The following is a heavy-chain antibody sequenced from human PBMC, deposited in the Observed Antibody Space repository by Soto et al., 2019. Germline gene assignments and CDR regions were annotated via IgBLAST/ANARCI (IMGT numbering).Heavy chain of an antibody. CDR1: GCTFSSYA. CDR2: IIPIFGTA. V-gene: IGHV1-69*06. CDR3: ARGSGGYFDWLTQQGFDY. J-gene: IGHJ4*02. D-gene: IGHD3-9*01. Sequence: SVRVSCKACGCTFSSYAISWVRQAPGQGREWMGGIIPIFGTANYAQKFQGRVTITADKSTSTAYMELSSLRSEDTAVYYCARGSGGYFDWLTQQGFDYWGQGTLVTVSS.